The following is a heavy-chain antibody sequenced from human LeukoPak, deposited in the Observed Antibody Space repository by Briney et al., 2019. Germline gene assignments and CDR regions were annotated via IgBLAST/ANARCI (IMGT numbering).Heavy chain of an antibody. D-gene: IGHD5-18*01. CDR2: TGTAGDT. V-gene: IGHV3-13*01. Sequence: GGSLRLSCAASGFTFSSYDMHWVRQATGKVLKWVSATGTAGDTYYPGSVKGRFTISRENAKTSLYLQMNSLRAGDTAVYYCARGIQLWSTYYYYYYMDVWGKGTTVTVSS. CDR3: ARGIQLWSTYYYYYYMDV. CDR1: GFTFSSYD. J-gene: IGHJ6*03.